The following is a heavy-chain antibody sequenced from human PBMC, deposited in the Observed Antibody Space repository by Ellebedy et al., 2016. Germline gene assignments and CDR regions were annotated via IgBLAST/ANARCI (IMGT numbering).Heavy chain of an antibody. V-gene: IGHV1-18*01. D-gene: IGHD6-13*01. J-gene: IGHJ6*02. CDR3: ARSISSWYGGAVYGMDV. CDR2: ISDYNANT. Sequence: ASVKVSXXASAGTFSSYAFSWVRQAPGQGLEWMGWISDYNANTNYAQKLQGRVTMTTDTSTSTAYMELRSLRSDDTAVYYCARSISSWYGGAVYGMDVWGQGTTVTVSS. CDR1: AGTFSSYA.